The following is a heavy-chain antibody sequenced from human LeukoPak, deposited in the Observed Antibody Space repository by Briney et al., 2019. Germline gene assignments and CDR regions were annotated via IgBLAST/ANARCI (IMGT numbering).Heavy chain of an antibody. CDR2: IIPIFGTA. CDR3: ARRRLNYYYMGV. V-gene: IGHV1-69*01. J-gene: IGHJ6*03. D-gene: IGHD3-16*01. Sequence: SVKVSCKASGGTFSSYAISWVRQAPGQGLEWMGGIIPIFGTANYAQKFQGRVTITADESTSTAYMELSSLRSEDTAVYYCARRRLNYYYMGVWGKGTTVTVSS. CDR1: GGTFSSYA.